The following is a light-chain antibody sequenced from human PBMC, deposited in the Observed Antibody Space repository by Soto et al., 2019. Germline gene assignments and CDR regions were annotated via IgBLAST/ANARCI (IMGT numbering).Light chain of an antibody. J-gene: IGKJ5*01. CDR3: QQYHTRPPLT. Sequence: IVMTQSPDTVSVSPCEGAYLYCRCSQSVGSRVAWYQQKFGQPPRLLIYETSTRANGIPARFSGSGSGTDFTLSISSLQPGDVGIYSCQQYHTRPPLTFGQGTRLETK. CDR1: QSVGSR. V-gene: IGKV3-15*01. CDR2: ETS.